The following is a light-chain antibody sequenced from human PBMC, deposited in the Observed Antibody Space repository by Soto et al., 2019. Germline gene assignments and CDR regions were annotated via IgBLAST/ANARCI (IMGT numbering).Light chain of an antibody. CDR1: SSDIGTYDH. CDR3: ISYTVSRSYV. CDR2: SVS. J-gene: IGLJ1*01. V-gene: IGLV2-14*01. Sequence: QSALTQPASVSGSPGQSITISCSGTSSDIGTYDHVACFQQFPGKTPKLVIYSVSDRPSGASYRFSGSKSGNTASLTISVLQAEYQADYYCISYTVSRSYVFGTGTKVTVL.